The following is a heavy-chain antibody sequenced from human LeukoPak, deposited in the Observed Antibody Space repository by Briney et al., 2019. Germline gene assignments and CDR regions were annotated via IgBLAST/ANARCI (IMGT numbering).Heavy chain of an antibody. CDR3: ASLSCSCTSCFFDY. J-gene: IGHJ4*02. CDR1: GDSISGYY. D-gene: IGHD2-2*01. Sequence: PSETLSLTCSVSGDSISGYYWSWMRQPPGKGLEWIAYIHNSGNSNYNPSLKSRVTISADTSKNQFSLKLSSVTAADTAVYYCASLSCSCTSCFFDYWGQGTLVTVSS. CDR2: IHNSGNS. V-gene: IGHV4-59*01.